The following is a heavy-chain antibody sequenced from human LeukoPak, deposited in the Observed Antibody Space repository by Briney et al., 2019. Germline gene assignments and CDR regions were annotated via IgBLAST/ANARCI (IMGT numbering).Heavy chain of an antibody. J-gene: IGHJ4*02. Sequence: GESLKISCKGSGYIFTSYWIGCVRQMPGKGLEWMVIIYPDDSDSRYSPSFQGRVTISADKSITTAYLQWSSLKASDTAMYYCARRGGSSWYYFDYWGQGTLVTVSS. CDR2: IYPDDSDS. CDR3: ARRGGSSWYYFDY. V-gene: IGHV5-51*01. D-gene: IGHD6-13*01. CDR1: GYIFTSYW.